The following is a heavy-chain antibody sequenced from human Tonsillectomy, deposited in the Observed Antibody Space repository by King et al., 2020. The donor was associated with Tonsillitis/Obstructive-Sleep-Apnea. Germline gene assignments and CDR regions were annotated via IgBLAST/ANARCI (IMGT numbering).Heavy chain of an antibody. Sequence: QLQESGPGLVKPSETLSLTCTVSGGSISSSSYYWGWIRQPPGKGLEWIGSIYYSGRTYYNPSLKSRVTISVDTSKNQFSLKLSSVTAADTAVYYCARLSPAVKGWFDYWGQGTLVTVSS. CDR2: IYYSGRT. CDR3: ARLSPAVKGWFDY. V-gene: IGHV4-39*01. CDR1: GGSISSSSYY. J-gene: IGHJ4*02. D-gene: IGHD2-2*01.